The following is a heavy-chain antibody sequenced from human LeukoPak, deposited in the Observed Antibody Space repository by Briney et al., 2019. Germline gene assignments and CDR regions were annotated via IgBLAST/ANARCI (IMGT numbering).Heavy chain of an antibody. Sequence: ASVKVSCKASGGTFSSYAIHWVRQAPGQGLEWMGWITPGGGTNHPQKFQGRVAITWDTSITTAYMDLSRLTSDDTAVYYCARDRYGDGFAHLDYWGQGALVTVSS. J-gene: IGHJ4*02. CDR1: GGTFSSYA. CDR3: ARDRYGDGFAHLDY. CDR2: ITPGGGT. V-gene: IGHV1-2*02. D-gene: IGHD5-24*01.